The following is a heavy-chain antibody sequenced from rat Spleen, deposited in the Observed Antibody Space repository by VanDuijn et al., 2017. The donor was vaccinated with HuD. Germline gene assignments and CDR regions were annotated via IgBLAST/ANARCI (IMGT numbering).Heavy chain of an antibody. CDR2: ISDDGSIT. CDR3: AVAGYGY. J-gene: IGHJ2*01. CDR1: GFTFNRYW. V-gene: IGHV5-29*01. Sequence: EVQLVETGGGLVQPGRSLKLSCVASGFTFNRYWMYWVRQAPTKGLEWVATISDDGSITYYRDSVKGRFTLSRDNAKNTLYLQMDSLRSEDTATYYCAVAGYGYWGQGVMVTVSS. D-gene: IGHD4-3*01.